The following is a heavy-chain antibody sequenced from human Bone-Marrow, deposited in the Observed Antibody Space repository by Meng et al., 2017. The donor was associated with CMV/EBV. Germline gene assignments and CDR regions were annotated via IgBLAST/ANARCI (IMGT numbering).Heavy chain of an antibody. Sequence: ASVKVSCKASGYTFNSYGISWVRQAPGQGLEWMGWISGYDGRTNYGQKFQGRVTMTTDTSTSTAYMELRSLRSDDTAVYYCARGPKSAGLVFGVVRTAIRYFQHCGQGTLVTVSS. CDR1: GYTFNSYG. D-gene: IGHD3-3*01. CDR2: ISGYDGRT. CDR3: ARGPKSAGLVFGVVRTAIRYFQH. J-gene: IGHJ1*01. V-gene: IGHV1-18*01.